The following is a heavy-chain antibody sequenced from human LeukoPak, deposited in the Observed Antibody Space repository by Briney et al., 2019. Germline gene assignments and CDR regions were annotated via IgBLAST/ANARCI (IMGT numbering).Heavy chain of an antibody. Sequence: PSETLSLTCTVSGGSISSSSYYWGWIRQPPGKGLEWIGSIYYSGSTHYNPSLKSRVTISVDTSKNQFSLKLSSVTAADTAVYYCASGDIVAYCGGDRYSTFDYWGQGTLVTVSS. CDR1: GGSISSSSYY. J-gene: IGHJ4*02. CDR2: IYYSGST. V-gene: IGHV4-39*01. CDR3: ASGDIVAYCGGDRYSTFDY. D-gene: IGHD2-21*02.